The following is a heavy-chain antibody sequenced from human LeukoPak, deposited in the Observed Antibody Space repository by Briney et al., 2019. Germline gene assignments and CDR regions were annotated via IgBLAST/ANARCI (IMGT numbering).Heavy chain of an antibody. CDR2: INPNSGGT. Sequence: ASVKVSCKASGYTFTGYYMHWVRQAPGQGLEWMGWINPNSGGTNYAQKFQGRVTITRDTSISTAYMELSRLRSDDTAVYYCARGRDYSSWYRNNWFDPWGQGTLVTVSS. CDR3: ARGRDYSSWYRNNWFDP. V-gene: IGHV1-2*02. J-gene: IGHJ5*02. D-gene: IGHD6-13*01. CDR1: GYTFTGYY.